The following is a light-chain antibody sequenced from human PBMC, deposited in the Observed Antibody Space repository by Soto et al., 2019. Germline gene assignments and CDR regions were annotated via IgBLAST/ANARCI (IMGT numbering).Light chain of an antibody. CDR1: QSISSY. Sequence: DIQMTQSPSSLSASVGDRVTITCRASQSISSYLNWYQQKPGKAPKLLIYAASSLQSGVPSRFSGSGSGTEFTLTISSLQPEDSATYFCQQYKTYSTWTFGQGTKVDI. J-gene: IGKJ1*01. CDR2: AAS. CDR3: QQYKTYSTWT. V-gene: IGKV1-39*01.